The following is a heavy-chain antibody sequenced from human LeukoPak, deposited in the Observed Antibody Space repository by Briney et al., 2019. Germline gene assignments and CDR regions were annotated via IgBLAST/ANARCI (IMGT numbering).Heavy chain of an antibody. CDR1: GFTFTSYA. CDR2: ISGSGGST. Sequence: GGSLRLSCAASGFTFTSYAMSWVRQAPGKGLEWVSAISGSGGSTYFADSVRGRFSISRDNSKNTLYLQMNSLRAEDTAIYYCARLRWEVPNHWYFDLWGRGTLVTVSS. J-gene: IGHJ2*01. V-gene: IGHV3-23*01. D-gene: IGHD1-26*01. CDR3: ARLRWEVPNHWYFDL.